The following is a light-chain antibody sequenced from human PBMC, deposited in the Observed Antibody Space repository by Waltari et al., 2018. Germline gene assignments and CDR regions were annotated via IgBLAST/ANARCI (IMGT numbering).Light chain of an antibody. CDR1: QSISSY. CDR3: QQSYSTPPWT. CDR2: AAS. Sequence: DIQMTQSPYSLSASVGDRVTITCRASQSISSYLNWYQQKPGKAPKLLIYAASSVQSGVPSRFSGSGSGTDFTLTISSLQPEDFATYYCQQSYSTPPWTFGQGTKVEIK. V-gene: IGKV1-39*01. J-gene: IGKJ1*01.